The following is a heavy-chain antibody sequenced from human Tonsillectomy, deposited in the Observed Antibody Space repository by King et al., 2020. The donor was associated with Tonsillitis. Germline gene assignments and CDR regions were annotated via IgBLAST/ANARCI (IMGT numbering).Heavy chain of an antibody. Sequence: VQLVESGGGLVPPGGSLRLSCTASGFIFSGCDMNWVRQAPGKGLEWVSSLSAGGDTTYYADSVRGRFATSRDNSKSTLFLPMNGLRVEDTAVYYCSRIAADSYYYMDVWAKGSTVTVSS. CDR3: SRIAADSYYYMDV. V-gene: IGHV3-23*04. J-gene: IGHJ6*03. CDR2: LSAGGDTT. CDR1: GFIFSGCD. D-gene: IGHD6-13*01.